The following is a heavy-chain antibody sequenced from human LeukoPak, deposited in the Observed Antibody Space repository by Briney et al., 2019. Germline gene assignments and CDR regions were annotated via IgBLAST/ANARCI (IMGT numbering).Heavy chain of an antibody. D-gene: IGHD3-22*01. Sequence: SETLSLTCIVSGGSISSGGYYWGWIRQHPGKGLEWIGYIYYSGSTYYNPSLKSRVTISVDTSKKQFSLKLSSVTAAGTAVYYCARAFYDSSGYYYYFDYWGQGTLVTVSS. CDR2: IYYSGST. CDR1: GGSISSGGYY. CDR3: ARAFYDSSGYYYYFDY. V-gene: IGHV4-31*03. J-gene: IGHJ4*02.